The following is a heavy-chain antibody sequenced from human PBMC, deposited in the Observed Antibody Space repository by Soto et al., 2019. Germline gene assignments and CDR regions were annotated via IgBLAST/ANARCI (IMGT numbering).Heavy chain of an antibody. V-gene: IGHV4-31*03. CDR1: GGSINSGGYY. CDR3: AGGYRQSGYSSSWVFDY. J-gene: IGHJ4*02. Sequence: QVQLQESGPGLVKPSQTLSLICTVSGGSINSGGYYWNWIRQHPGKGLEWIGYIYYSGSTYYNPCLRSRVNLSADTSENQFSLKLRSGTAADPAVYFCAGGYRQSGYSSSWVFDYWGQGTLVNVSS. D-gene: IGHD6-13*01. CDR2: IYYSGST.